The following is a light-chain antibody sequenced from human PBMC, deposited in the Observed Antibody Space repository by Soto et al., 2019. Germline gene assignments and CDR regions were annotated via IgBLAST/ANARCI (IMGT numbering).Light chain of an antibody. CDR2: DVS. V-gene: IGLV2-11*01. Sequence: QSALIQPRSVSGSPGQSVTISCTGTSSDVGGYNYVSWYQQHPGKAPKFMIYDVSKRPSGVPDRFSGSKSGNTASLTISGLQAEDEADYYCCSYAGSPPYVFGTGTKVTVL. CDR3: CSYAGSPPYV. CDR1: SSDVGGYNY. J-gene: IGLJ1*01.